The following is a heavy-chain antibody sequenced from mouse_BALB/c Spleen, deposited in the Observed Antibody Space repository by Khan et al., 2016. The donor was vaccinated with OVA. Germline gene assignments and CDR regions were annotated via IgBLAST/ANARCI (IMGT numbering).Heavy chain of an antibody. CDR3: ARNSYMYDFTY. J-gene: IGHJ3*01. CDR2: IWRGGGT. V-gene: IGHV2-2*01. D-gene: IGHD2-14*01. CDR1: GFSLSTYG. Sequence: QVQLKESGPGLVQPSQSLSITCTVSGFSLSTYGIHWVRQSPGKGLEWLGVIWRGGGTDYNAAFISRLSISKDNSKSQVFFKMDSLQTDDTAISYCARNSYMYDFTYWGQGTLVTVSA.